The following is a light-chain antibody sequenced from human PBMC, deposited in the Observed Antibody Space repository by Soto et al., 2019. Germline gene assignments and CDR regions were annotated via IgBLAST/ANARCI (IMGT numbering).Light chain of an antibody. CDR3: QQYGSSPRT. CDR2: GAS. Sequence: EVVLPQSPATLSLSPGASATLSCRASQSVSSNLAWYQQTPGQAHRLLIYGASTRATGIPARFSGSGSGTDFTLIISRLEPEDFAVYYCQQYGSSPRTVGQGTKVDIK. CDR1: QSVSSN. V-gene: IGKV3-20*01. J-gene: IGKJ1*01.